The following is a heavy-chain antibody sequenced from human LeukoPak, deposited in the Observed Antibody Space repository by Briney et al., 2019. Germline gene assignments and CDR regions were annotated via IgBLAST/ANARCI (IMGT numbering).Heavy chain of an antibody. V-gene: IGHV1-18*01. D-gene: IGHD2-2*01. CDR2: ISAYNGNT. CDR3: ARVGAYCSSSSCFDY. CDR1: GYTLTELS. J-gene: IGHJ4*02. Sequence: ASVKVSCKVSGYTLTELSMHWVRQAPGQGLEWMGWISAYNGNTDYAQNLQDRVTMTTDTSTSTAYMELRSLRSDDTAVYYCARVGAYCSSSSCFDYWDQGTLVTVSS.